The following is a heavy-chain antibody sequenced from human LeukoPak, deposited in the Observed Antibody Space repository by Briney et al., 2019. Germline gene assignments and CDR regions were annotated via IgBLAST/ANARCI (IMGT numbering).Heavy chain of an antibody. V-gene: IGHV3-23*01. J-gene: IGHJ4*02. CDR2: ITGSGDKT. Sequence: QPGGSLRLSCAASGFTFSHFAMNWVRQAPGKGLEWVAGITGSGDKTYYAESLKGRFTISGDNSKSTLFLQLNSLRAADTVVYFCAKALVGAIALDSWGQGTLVSVSS. D-gene: IGHD1-26*01. CDR3: AKALVGAIALDS. CDR1: GFTFSHFA.